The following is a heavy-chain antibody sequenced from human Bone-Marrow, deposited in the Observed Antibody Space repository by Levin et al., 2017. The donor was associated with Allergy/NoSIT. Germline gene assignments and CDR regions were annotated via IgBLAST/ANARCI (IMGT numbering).Heavy chain of an antibody. D-gene: IGHD3-3*01. V-gene: IGHV3-15*01. CDR3: TTDRHYDFWSGYYTGIDY. CDR2: IKTKTDGETT. CDR1: GLTFNNAW. Sequence: GGSLRLSCAASGLTFNNAWMSWVRQAPGKGLEWVGRIKTKTDGETTDYVEPVKGRFTISRDDSKNTLYLQMNSLKTEDTAVYYCTTDRHYDFWSGYYTGIDYWGQGTLVTVSS. J-gene: IGHJ4*02.